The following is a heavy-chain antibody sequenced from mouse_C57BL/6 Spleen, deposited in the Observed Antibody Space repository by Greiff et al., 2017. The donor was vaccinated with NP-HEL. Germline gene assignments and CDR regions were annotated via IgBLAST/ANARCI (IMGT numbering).Heavy chain of an antibody. CDR1: GYAFSSYW. CDR2: IYPGDGDT. D-gene: IGHD1-1*01. J-gene: IGHJ2*01. CDR3: ARDGGVITTVVAPFDY. V-gene: IGHV1-80*01. Sequence: VQLQQSGAELVKPGASVKISCKASGYAFSSYWMNWVKQRPGKGLEWIGQIYPGDGDTNYNGKFKGKATLTADKSSSTAYMQLSSLTSEDSAVYFCARDGGVITTVVAPFDYWGQGTTLTVSS.